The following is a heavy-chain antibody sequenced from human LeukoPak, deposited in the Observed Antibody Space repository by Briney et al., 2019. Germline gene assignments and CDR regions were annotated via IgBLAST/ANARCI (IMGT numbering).Heavy chain of an antibody. CDR1: EFSVGSNY. Sequence: PGGSLRLSCAASEFSVGSNYMTWVRQAPGKGLEWVSSISSSSSYIYYADSVKGRFTISRDNAKNSLYLQMNSLRAEDTAVYYCARGGYDLDYWGQGTLVTVSS. CDR2: ISSSSSYI. V-gene: IGHV3-21*01. J-gene: IGHJ4*02. D-gene: IGHD2-15*01. CDR3: ARGGYDLDY.